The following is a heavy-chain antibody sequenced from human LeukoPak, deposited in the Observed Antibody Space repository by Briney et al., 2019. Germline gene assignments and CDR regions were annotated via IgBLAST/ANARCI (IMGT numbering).Heavy chain of an antibody. V-gene: IGHV4-59*01. D-gene: IGHD2-15*01. Sequence: TSETLSLTCTVSGGAISSYYGSWIRQPPGKGLEWIGYIYYSGSTNYNPSLKSRVTISVDTSKNQFSLKLSSVTAADTAVYYCASTKVVAADIDAFDIWGQGTMVTVSS. CDR2: IYYSGST. J-gene: IGHJ3*02. CDR1: GGAISSYY. CDR3: ASTKVVAADIDAFDI.